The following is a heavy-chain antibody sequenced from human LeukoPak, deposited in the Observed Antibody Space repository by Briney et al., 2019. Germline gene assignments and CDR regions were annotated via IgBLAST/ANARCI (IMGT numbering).Heavy chain of an antibody. V-gene: IGHV1-2*02. CDR1: GYTFTGYY. CDR2: INPNSGGT. D-gene: IGHD6-19*01. CDR3: ARGSPRFIAVAGFELIR. Sequence: ASVKVSCKASGYTFTGYYMHWVRQAPGQGLEWMGWINPNSGGTNYAQKFQGRVTMTRDTSISTAYMELSSLRSEDTAVYYCARGSPRFIAVAGFELIRWGQGTLVTVSS. J-gene: IGHJ4*02.